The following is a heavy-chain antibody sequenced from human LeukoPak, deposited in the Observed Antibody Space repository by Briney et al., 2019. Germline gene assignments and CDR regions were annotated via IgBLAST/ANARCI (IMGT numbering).Heavy chain of an antibody. J-gene: IGHJ4*02. CDR1: GFTFSSYW. CDR2: INSDGSST. CDR3: AVTGYSSSWYAFDY. D-gene: IGHD6-13*01. Sequence: GGSLRLSCAASGFTFSSYWMHWVRQAPGKGLVWVSRINSDGSSTSYADSVKGRFTISRDNAKNTLYLQMNSLRAEDTAVYYCAVTGYSSSWYAFDYWGQGTLVTVSS. V-gene: IGHV3-74*01.